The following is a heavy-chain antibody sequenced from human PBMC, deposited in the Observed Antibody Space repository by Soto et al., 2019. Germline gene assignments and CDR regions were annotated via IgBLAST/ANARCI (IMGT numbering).Heavy chain of an antibody. CDR3: AKAIAVAGSGYFDY. CDR1: GFTFSSYA. CDR2: ISGSGGST. Sequence: TGGSLRLSCAASGFTFSSYAMSWVRQAPGKGLEWVSAISGSGGSTYYADSVKGRFTISRDNSKNTLYLQMNSLRAEDTAVYYCAKAIAVAGSGYFDYWGQGTLVTVSS. D-gene: IGHD6-19*01. J-gene: IGHJ4*02. V-gene: IGHV3-23*01.